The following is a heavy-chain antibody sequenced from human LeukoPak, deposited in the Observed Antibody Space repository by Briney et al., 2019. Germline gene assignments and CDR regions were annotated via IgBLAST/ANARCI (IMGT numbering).Heavy chain of an antibody. CDR1: GGSISSSSYY. Sequence: SETLSLTCTVSGGSISSSSYYWGWIRQPPGKGLEWIGSIYYSGSTYYNPSLKSRVTISVDTSKNQFSLKLSPVTAADTAVYYCARHSRGEGTPSDYWGQGTLVTVSS. CDR2: IYYSGST. D-gene: IGHD3-10*01. J-gene: IGHJ4*02. V-gene: IGHV4-39*01. CDR3: ARHSRGEGTPSDY.